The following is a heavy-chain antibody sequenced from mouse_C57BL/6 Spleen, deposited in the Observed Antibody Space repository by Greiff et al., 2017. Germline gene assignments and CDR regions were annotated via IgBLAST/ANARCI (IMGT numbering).Heavy chain of an antibody. CDR3: ARSGGYYDDYFDY. J-gene: IGHJ2*01. CDR2: IDPANGNT. V-gene: IGHV14-3*01. Sequence: EVQLVESVAELVRPGASVKLSCTASGFNIKNTYMHWVKQMPEQGLEWIGRIDPANGNTKYAPKFQGKAAITADTSSNTAYLQLSSLTSEDTAIYYCARSGGYYDDYFDYWGQGTALTVYS. D-gene: IGHD2-3*01. CDR1: GFNIKNTY.